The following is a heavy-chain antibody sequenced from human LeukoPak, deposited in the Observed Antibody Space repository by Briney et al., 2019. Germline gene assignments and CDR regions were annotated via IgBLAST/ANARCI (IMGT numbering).Heavy chain of an antibody. CDR3: ASRSEEQWLGMVQIYYYGMDV. D-gene: IGHD6-19*01. CDR1: GGTFSSYA. Sequence: ASVKVSCKASGGTFSSYAISWVRQAPGQGLEWMGGIIPIFGTANYARKFQGRVTITADESTSTAYMELSSLRSEDTAVYYCASRSEEQWLGMVQIYYYGMDVWGQGTTVTVSS. V-gene: IGHV1-69*13. J-gene: IGHJ6*02. CDR2: IIPIFGTA.